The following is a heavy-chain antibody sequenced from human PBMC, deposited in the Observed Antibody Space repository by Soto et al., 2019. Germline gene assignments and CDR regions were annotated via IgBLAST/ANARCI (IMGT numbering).Heavy chain of an antibody. CDR2: IYYSGST. Sequence: PSETLSLTCTVSGGSISSGGYYWSWIRQHPGKGLEWIGYIYYSGSTYYNPSLKSRVTISVDTSKNQFSLKLSSVTAADTAVYYCARVNYYGSGCCGGGMDVWGQGTTVTVSS. D-gene: IGHD3-10*01. J-gene: IGHJ6*02. V-gene: IGHV4-31*03. CDR3: ARVNYYGSGCCGGGMDV. CDR1: GGSISSGGYY.